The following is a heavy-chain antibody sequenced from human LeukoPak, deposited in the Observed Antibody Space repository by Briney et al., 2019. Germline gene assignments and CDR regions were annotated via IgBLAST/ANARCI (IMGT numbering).Heavy chain of an antibody. V-gene: IGHV4-34*01. CDR3: AREGSAVTNFDY. Sequence: SETLSLTCAVYGGSFSGYYWSWIRQPPGKGLEWIGEINHSGNTNYSPSLKSRVTISVDTSKNQFSLKLSSVTAADTAVYYCAREGSAVTNFDYWGQGTLVTVSS. CDR1: GGSFSGYY. J-gene: IGHJ4*02. CDR2: INHSGNT. D-gene: IGHD3-10*01.